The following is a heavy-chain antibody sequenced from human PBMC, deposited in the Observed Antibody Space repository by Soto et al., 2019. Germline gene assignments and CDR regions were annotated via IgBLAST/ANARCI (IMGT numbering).Heavy chain of an antibody. CDR3: AKGSTAARQSSAHYYYYGMDV. CDR2: ISGSGGST. V-gene: IGHV3-23*01. J-gene: IGHJ6*02. Sequence: GVSLRPSSSSSGFHFRSHTMSWFRQTPGKGLEWVSAISGSGGSTYYADSVKGRFTISRDNSKNTLYLQMNSLRAEDTAVYYCAKGSTAARQSSAHYYYYGMDVWGQGTTVTVSS. CDR1: GFHFRSHT. D-gene: IGHD6-6*01.